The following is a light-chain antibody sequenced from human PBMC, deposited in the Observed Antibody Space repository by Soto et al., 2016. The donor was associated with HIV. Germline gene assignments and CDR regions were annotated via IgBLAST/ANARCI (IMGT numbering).Light chain of an antibody. CDR3: QQYHTYPYT. J-gene: IGKJ2*01. Sequence: DIQVTQSPSTLSAFVGDRVTITCRASRSITPWLTWYQQKPGKTPKVLIYKTSYLETGVPSRFSGSGFGTEFTLTINSLQPDDFSTYYCQQYHTYPYTFGQGTKLEI. CDR2: KTS. CDR1: RSITPW. V-gene: IGKV1-5*03.